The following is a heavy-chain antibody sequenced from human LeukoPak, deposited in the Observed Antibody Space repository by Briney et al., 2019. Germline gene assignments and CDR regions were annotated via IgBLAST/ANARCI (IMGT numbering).Heavy chain of an antibody. D-gene: IGHD3-22*01. CDR1: GFTFDDYG. CDR3: AKDWGAYYDSSGFYSGDFDY. J-gene: IGHJ4*02. CDR2: INWSGVST. Sequence: GGSLRLSCAASGFTFDDYGMTWVRQAPGKGLEWVSGINWSGVSTGYADSVKGRFTISRDNSKNSLYLQMNSLRTEDTALYYCAKDWGAYYDSSGFYSGDFDYWGQGTLVTVSS. V-gene: IGHV3-20*04.